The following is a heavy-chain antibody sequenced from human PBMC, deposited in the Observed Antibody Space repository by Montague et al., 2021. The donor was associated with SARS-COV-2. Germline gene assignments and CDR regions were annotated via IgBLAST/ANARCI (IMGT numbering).Heavy chain of an antibody. CDR3: ARVHFVSSGWYPDAFDI. CDR1: ISSSRYY. V-gene: IGHV4-31*03. D-gene: IGHD6-19*01. J-gene: IGHJ3*02. Sequence: TLSLTCTVSISSSRYYWDWIRQPPGKGLEWIGYIYYSGSTYYNPSLKSRLTISVDTSKNQFSLKLSSVTAADTAVYYCARVHFVSSGWYPDAFDIWGQGTMVTVSS. CDR2: IYYSGST.